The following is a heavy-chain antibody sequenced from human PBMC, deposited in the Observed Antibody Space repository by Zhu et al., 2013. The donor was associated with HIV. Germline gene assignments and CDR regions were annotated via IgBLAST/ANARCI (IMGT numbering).Heavy chain of an antibody. J-gene: IGHJ6*02. CDR2: INTDDGGT. Sequence: QVQLVQSGAEVKEPGASVKVSCKASGYTFTDYYIHWVRQAPGHGLEWMGWINTDDGGTNYAQKFQDSVTMTRDTSVSTAFMELRRLTSDDTAVYFCARNFRXSVPYGMDVWGQGDHGSSSP. D-gene: IGHD3-10*01. CDR1: GYTFTDYY. CDR3: ARNFRXSVPYGMDV. V-gene: IGHV1-2*04.